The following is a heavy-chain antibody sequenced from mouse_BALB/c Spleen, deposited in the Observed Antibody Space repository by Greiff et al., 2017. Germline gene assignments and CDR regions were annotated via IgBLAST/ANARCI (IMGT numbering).Heavy chain of an antibody. V-gene: IGHV5-6-5*01. CDR1: VFTFSSYA. CDR3: ARDGYYSFAY. CDR2: ISSGGST. J-gene: IGHJ3*01. D-gene: IGHD2-3*01. Sequence: EVMLVESGGGLVKPGGSLKLSCAASVFTFSSYAMSWVRQTPEKRLEWVASISSGGSTYYPDSVKGRFTISRDNARNILYLQMSSLRSEDTAMYYCARDGYYSFAYWGQGTLVTVSA.